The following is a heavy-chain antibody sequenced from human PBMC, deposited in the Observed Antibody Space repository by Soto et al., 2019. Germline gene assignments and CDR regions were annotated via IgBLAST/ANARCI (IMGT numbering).Heavy chain of an antibody. CDR2: IIPFFGTA. V-gene: IGHV1-69*13. CDR1: GGTFSTFG. Sequence: SVKVSCKASGGTFSTFGISWVRQAPGQGLEWMGGIIPFFGTAKYSQKFEDRITITADESTNTVYMDLRSLTSEDTAIYYCARTAPMDAGDKYYYDFWGQGAPVTVSS. CDR3: ARTAPMDAGDKYYYDF. J-gene: IGHJ4*02. D-gene: IGHD3-16*01.